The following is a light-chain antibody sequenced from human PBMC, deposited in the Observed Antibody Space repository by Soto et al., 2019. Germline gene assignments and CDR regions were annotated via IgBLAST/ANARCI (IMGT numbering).Light chain of an antibody. CDR1: QSVSNY. Sequence: EIVLTQSPATLSLSPGERATLSCRASQSVSNYLAWYQQKPGQAPRLLIYGASNRATGIPARFTGSESGTDFTLTISSLDPEDFVVYYCQHRGEWPRTFGQGTKLEIK. CDR2: GAS. V-gene: IGKV3-11*01. CDR3: QHRGEWPRT. J-gene: IGKJ2*01.